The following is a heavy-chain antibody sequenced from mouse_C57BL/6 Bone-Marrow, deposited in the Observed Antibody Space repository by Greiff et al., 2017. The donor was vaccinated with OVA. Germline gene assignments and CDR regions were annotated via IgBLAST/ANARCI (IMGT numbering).Heavy chain of an antibody. CDR3: TTCHYYDYDEGVDY. J-gene: IGHJ2*01. CDR2: IDPENGDT. Sequence: EVQLQQSGAELVRPGASVKLSCTASGFNIKDDYMHWVKQRPEQGLEWIGWIDPENGDTEYASKFQGKATITADTSSNTAYLQLSSLTSEDTAVYYCTTCHYYDYDEGVDYWGQGTTLTVSS. D-gene: IGHD2-4*01. CDR1: GFNIKDDY. V-gene: IGHV14-4*01.